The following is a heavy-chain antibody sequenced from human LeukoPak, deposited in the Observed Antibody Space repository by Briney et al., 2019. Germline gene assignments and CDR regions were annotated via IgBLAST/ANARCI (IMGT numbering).Heavy chain of an antibody. J-gene: IGHJ1*01. CDR2: ISGSGGST. CDR1: GFTFSSYA. V-gene: IGHV3-23*01. Sequence: GGSLRLSCAASGFTFSSYAMSWVRQAPGKGLEWVSAISGSGGSTYYADSVKGRFTISRDNSKNTLYLQMNSLRAEDTAVYYCATDHFRYSRSYIGKWTAEYFQHWGQGTLVTVSS. CDR3: ATDHFRYSRSYIGKWTAEYFQH. D-gene: IGHD1-26*01.